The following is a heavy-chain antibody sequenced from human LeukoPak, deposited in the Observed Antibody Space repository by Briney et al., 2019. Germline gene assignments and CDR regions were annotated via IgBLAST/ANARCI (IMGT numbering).Heavy chain of an antibody. J-gene: IGHJ4*02. V-gene: IGHV4-39*07. CDR3: ARVDGWSSDY. CDR1: GGSISSSSYH. D-gene: IGHD6-19*01. Sequence: SETLSLTCTVSGGSISSSSYHWGWIRQPPGKGLEWIGFIYYSGNTYYNPSLKSRVTMSVDTSKNQFSLALTSVTAADTAVYYCARVDGWSSDYWGQGTLATVSS. CDR2: IYYSGNT.